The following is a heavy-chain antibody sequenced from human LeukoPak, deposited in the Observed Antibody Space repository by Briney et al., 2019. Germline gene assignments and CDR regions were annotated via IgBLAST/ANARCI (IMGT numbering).Heavy chain of an antibody. CDR3: ARDSSSSRAAYYYGMDV. V-gene: IGHV4-59*01. CDR1: GVSISSYY. CDR2: IYYSGST. J-gene: IGHJ6*02. Sequence: SETLSLTCTVSGVSISSYYWSWIRRPPGEGLEWIGYIYYSGSTNYNPSLKSRVTISVDTSKNQFSLKLSSVTAADTAVYNCARDSSSSRAAYYYGMDVWGQGTTVTVSS. D-gene: IGHD6-13*01.